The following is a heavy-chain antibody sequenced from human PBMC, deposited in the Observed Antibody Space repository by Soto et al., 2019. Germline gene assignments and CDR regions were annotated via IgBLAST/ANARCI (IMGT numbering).Heavy chain of an antibody. D-gene: IGHD3-3*01. CDR2: IYNGGST. Sequence: SETLSLTCTVSGYSISSSDNYWSWIRQHPGKGLEWIGYIYNGGSTYYSPSLKSRVTISVDTSKNQFSLKLSSVTAADTAVYYCASSPTYYDFWSGPGFDPWGQGTLVTVS. CDR1: GYSISSSDNY. CDR3: ASSPTYYDFWSGPGFDP. J-gene: IGHJ5*02. V-gene: IGHV4-61*08.